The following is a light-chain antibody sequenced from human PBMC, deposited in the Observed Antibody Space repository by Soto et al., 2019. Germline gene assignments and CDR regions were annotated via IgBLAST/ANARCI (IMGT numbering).Light chain of an antibody. Sequence: DIVMTQPPSTLSVSPGERATLSCRASQSVSSNLAWYQQKPGQAPRLLIYGTSSRATGIPARFSGSGSGTEFTLTISSLQSEDFAVYYCQQYNNWPWTFGQGTKVDI. J-gene: IGKJ1*01. CDR2: GTS. V-gene: IGKV3-15*01. CDR1: QSVSSN. CDR3: QQYNNWPWT.